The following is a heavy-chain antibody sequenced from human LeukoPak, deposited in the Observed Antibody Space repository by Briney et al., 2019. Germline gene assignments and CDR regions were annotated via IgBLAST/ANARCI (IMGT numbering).Heavy chain of an antibody. CDR3: ARGGYAYYFDY. J-gene: IGHJ4*02. Sequence: GGSLRLSCAASGFTFSSYWMRWVRQAPGKGREWVGNIKEDGGAGNYVVSVKGRFTVSRENANNSLYLQLTSLRAEDTAVYYCARGGYAYYFDYWGQGTMVTVSS. V-gene: IGHV3-7*01. CDR1: GFTFSSYW. CDR2: IKEDGGAG. D-gene: IGHD1-1*01.